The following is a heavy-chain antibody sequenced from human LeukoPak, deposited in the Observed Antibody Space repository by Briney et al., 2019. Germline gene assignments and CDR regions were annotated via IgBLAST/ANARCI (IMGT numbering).Heavy chain of an antibody. CDR2: IKKDGREK. V-gene: IGHV3-7*01. Sequence: GGSLRLSCAASGFTLSRYWMSWVRQAPGKGLEWVANIKKDGREKYYVHSVKGRFPISRDNAKNSLYLQMNSLRAEDTAVYYCAREGPESYGMDVWGQGTTVTVSS. J-gene: IGHJ6*02. D-gene: IGHD1-14*01. CDR1: GFTLSRYW. CDR3: AREGPESYGMDV.